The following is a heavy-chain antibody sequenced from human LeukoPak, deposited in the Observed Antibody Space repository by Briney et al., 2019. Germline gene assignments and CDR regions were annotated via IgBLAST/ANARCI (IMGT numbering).Heavy chain of an antibody. CDR2: INRNGGTT. CDR1: GFTFSNLA. J-gene: IGHJ4*02. D-gene: IGHD3-10*01. CDR3: AFQVRGVIH. V-gene: IGHV3-23*01. Sequence: GGSLRLSCAASGFTFSNLAMNWVRQAPGKGLEWVSGINRNGGTTYYADSVKGRFTISRDNSKNTLYLQMNRLRAEDTAVYYCAFQVRGVIHWGQGTQVTVSS.